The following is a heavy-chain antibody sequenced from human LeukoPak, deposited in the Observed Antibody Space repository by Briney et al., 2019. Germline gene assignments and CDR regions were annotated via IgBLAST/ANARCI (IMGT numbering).Heavy chain of an antibody. CDR2: ISYTGSDK. J-gene: IGHJ4*02. Sequence: PGGSLRLSCAASGFTFSSYGMHWVRQAPGKGLEWVAVISYTGSDKYYGDSVKGRFTVSRDNSKNTLYLQMNSLRVEDTAVYYCAKDKYYDSGRVTDYWGQGTLVTVSS. CDR1: GFTFSSYG. D-gene: IGHD3-10*01. V-gene: IGHV3-30*18. CDR3: AKDKYYDSGRVTDY.